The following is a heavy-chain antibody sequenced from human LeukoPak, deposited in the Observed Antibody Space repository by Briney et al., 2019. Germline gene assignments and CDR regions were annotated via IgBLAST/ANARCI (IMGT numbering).Heavy chain of an antibody. CDR3: ARHLGQQLVEIDY. V-gene: IGHV4-39*01. CDR1: GGSIVITNYY. Sequence: SETLSLTCTVSGGSIVITNYYWDWIRQPPGKGLEWIGSIYYSGSTYYNPSLKSRVTISVDTSKNQFSLKLSSVTAADTAVYYCARHLGQQLVEIDYWGQGTLVTVSS. CDR2: IYYSGST. D-gene: IGHD6-13*01. J-gene: IGHJ4*02.